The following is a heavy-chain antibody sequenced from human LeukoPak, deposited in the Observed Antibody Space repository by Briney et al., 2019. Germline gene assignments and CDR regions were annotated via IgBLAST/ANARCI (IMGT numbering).Heavy chain of an antibody. CDR2: IRQDGSEE. Sequence: GGSLRLSCVASGFTFSNYWMNWVRQAPGKGLEWVANIRQDGSEEYYVDSVRGRFTISRDNAKNSLYLQMNSLRAEDTAVYYCARGFNWNYGRFDFWGQGALVTVSS. CDR3: ARGFNWNYGRFDF. D-gene: IGHD1-7*01. V-gene: IGHV3-7*05. J-gene: IGHJ4*02. CDR1: GFTFSNYW.